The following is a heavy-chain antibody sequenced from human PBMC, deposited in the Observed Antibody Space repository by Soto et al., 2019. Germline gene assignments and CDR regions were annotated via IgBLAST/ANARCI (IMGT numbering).Heavy chain of an antibody. D-gene: IGHD6-13*01. Sequence: SETLSLTCAVSGYSISSGYYWGWIRQPPGKGLEWIGSIYHSGSTYYNPSLKSRVTISVDTSKNQFSLKLSSVTAADTAVYYCARDWGLAVAAAGKNWFDPWGQGTLVTVSS. CDR1: GYSISSGYY. V-gene: IGHV4-38-2*02. CDR2: IYHSGST. CDR3: ARDWGLAVAAAGKNWFDP. J-gene: IGHJ5*02.